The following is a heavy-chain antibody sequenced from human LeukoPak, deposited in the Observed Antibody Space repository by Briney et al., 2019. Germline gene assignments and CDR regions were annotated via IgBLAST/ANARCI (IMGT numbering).Heavy chain of an antibody. Sequence: SETLSLTCTVSGGSISSYYWSWIRQPPGKGLEWIGEINHSGSTNYNPSLKSRVTISVDTSKNQFSLKLSSVTAADTAVYYCARDSGVGLNWFDPWGQGTLVTVSS. D-gene: IGHD3-3*01. J-gene: IGHJ5*02. CDR3: ARDSGVGLNWFDP. CDR1: GGSISSYY. CDR2: INHSGST. V-gene: IGHV4-34*01.